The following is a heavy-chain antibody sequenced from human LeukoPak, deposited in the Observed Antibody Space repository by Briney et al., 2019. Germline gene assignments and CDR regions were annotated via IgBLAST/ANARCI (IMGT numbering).Heavy chain of an antibody. CDR3: ASFCSTSCYVYNWFDT. Sequence: PSETLSLTCTVSGGSISSSSYYWGWIRQPPGKGLEWIGSIYYSGSTYYKPSLKSRVTISVDTSKNQFYLKLSSVTAADTAVYYCASFCSTSCYVYNWFDTWGQGTLVTVSS. CDR2: IYYSGST. D-gene: IGHD2-2*01. V-gene: IGHV4-39*07. J-gene: IGHJ5*02. CDR1: GGSISSSSYY.